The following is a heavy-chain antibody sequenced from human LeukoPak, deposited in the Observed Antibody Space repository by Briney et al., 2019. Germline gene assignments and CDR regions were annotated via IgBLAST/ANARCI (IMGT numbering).Heavy chain of an antibody. CDR2: INHSGST. D-gene: IGHD2-2*01. J-gene: IGHJ5*02. Sequence: SETLSLTCAVYGESFSGYYWSWIRQPPGKGLEWIGEINHSGSTNYNPSLKSRVTISVDTSKNQFSLKLSSVTAADTAVYYCARGLSDSVVPAAIAGFDPWGQGTLVTVSS. V-gene: IGHV4-34*01. CDR3: ARGLSDSVVPAAIAGFDP. CDR1: GESFSGYY.